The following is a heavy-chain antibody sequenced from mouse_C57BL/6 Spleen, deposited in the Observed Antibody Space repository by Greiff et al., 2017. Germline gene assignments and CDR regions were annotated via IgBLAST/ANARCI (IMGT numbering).Heavy chain of an antibody. CDR1: GYAFTNYL. CDR3: ARGDQNEDY. Sequence: QVQLQQSGAELVRPGTSVKVSCKASGYAFTNYLIEWVKQRPGQGLEWIGVINPGSDGTNYNEKFKGKATLTADKSSSTAYMQLSSLTSEDSAVYFCARGDQNEDYWGQGTTLTVSS. J-gene: IGHJ2*01. V-gene: IGHV1-54*01. CDR2: INPGSDGT.